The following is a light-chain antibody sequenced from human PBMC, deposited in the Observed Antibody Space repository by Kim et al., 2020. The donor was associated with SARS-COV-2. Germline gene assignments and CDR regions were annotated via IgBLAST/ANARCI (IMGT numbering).Light chain of an antibody. Sequence: EIVMTQSPATLSVSPGERATLSCRASQSVSSNLAWYKQKPGQAPRLVIYGASSRATDIPARFSGLGSGTAFTLSISSLQSEDFALYYCQQYNNWPYTFGQGTKLEI. CDR3: QQYNNWPYT. CDR1: QSVSSN. J-gene: IGKJ2*01. CDR2: GAS. V-gene: IGKV3-15*01.